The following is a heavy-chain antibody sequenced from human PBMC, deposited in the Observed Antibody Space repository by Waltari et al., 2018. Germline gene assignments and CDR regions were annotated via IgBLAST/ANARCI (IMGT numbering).Heavy chain of an antibody. V-gene: IGHV1-69*04. J-gene: IGHJ6*02. CDR2: IIPTLGVP. CDR1: GGTFSTYA. CDR3: ARSGDGYTPSTYYYNGMDV. D-gene: IGHD5-12*01. Sequence: QVQLVHSGAEVRKPASSVKVSCKASGGTFSTYAITWVRQAPGQGLEWMGRIIPTLGVPIYAQRFQGRVTITADKSTSTAYMELSSLRPEDTAVYYCARSGDGYTPSTYYYNGMDVWGQGTTVTVSS.